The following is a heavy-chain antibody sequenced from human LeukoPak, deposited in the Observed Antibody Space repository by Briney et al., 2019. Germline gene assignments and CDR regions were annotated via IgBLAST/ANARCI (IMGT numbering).Heavy chain of an antibody. CDR3: VGVIVVVPAAPPFAFDI. Sequence: SETLSLTCAVYGGSFSGYYWNWIRQPPGKGLEWIGEINHSGSTNYNPSLKSRVTISVDTSKNQFSLKLSSVTAADTAVYYCVGVIVVVPAAPPFAFDIWGQGTMVTVSS. J-gene: IGHJ3*02. V-gene: IGHV4-34*01. CDR2: INHSGST. D-gene: IGHD2-2*01. CDR1: GGSFSGYY.